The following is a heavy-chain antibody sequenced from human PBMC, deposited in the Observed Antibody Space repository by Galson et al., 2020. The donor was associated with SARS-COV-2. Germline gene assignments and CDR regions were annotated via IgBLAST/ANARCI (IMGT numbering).Heavy chain of an antibody. D-gene: IGHD5-12*01. CDR3: ARDSLYSGYDFGYYYYGMDV. V-gene: IGHV4-31*03. CDR2: IYYSGST. J-gene: IGHJ6*02. Sequence: SETLSLTCTVSGGSVYSGSYYWNWIRQHPGKGLEWIGYIYYSGSTYYNPSLKSRVTISVNTSKNQFSLKLSSVTAADTAVYYCARDSLYSGYDFGYYYYGMDVWGQGTTVTVSS. CDR1: GGSVYSGSYY.